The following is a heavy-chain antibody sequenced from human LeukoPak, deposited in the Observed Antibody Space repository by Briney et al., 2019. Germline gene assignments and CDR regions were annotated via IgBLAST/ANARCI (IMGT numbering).Heavy chain of an antibody. Sequence: SETLSLTCTISGGSVSDYYWSWIRQSPGKGLEWIGYIYHTGSTSYSPSLKSRVTISADTSQNQLPLKLSSVTAADTAVYYCASRKLGNDYWGQGTLVTVSS. J-gene: IGHJ4*02. V-gene: IGHV4-59*02. CDR1: GGSVSDYY. CDR2: IYHTGST. CDR3: ASRKLGNDY. D-gene: IGHD7-27*01.